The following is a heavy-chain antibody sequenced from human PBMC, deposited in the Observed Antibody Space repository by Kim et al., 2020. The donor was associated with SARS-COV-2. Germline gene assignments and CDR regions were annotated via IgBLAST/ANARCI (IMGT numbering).Heavy chain of an antibody. J-gene: IGHJ5*02. CDR1: GGTFSSYA. CDR3: ASSWYFVRVHNRFDP. CDR2: IIPIFGTA. Sequence: SVKVSCKASGGTFSSYAISWVRQAPGQGLEWMGGIIPIFGTANYAQKFQGRVTITADESTSTAYMELSSLRSEDTAVYYCASSWYFVRVHNRFDPWGQGTLVTVSS. V-gene: IGHV1-69*13. D-gene: IGHD6-13*01.